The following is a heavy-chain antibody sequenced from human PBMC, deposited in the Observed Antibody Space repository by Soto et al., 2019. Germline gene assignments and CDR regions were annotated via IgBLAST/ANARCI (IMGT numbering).Heavy chain of an antibody. V-gene: IGHV6-1*01. CDR3: ARGIPDGFDI. J-gene: IGHJ3*02. Sequence: PPQTLSLTCVISGDSVSSDTVAWNWIRQSPSGGLEWLGRTYYRSKWHHDYAVYLKSRIIINPDTSKNQFFLQVNSVTPEDTALYYCARGIPDGFDIWGRGTMVTVSS. CDR1: GDSVSSDTVA. CDR2: TYYRSKWHH.